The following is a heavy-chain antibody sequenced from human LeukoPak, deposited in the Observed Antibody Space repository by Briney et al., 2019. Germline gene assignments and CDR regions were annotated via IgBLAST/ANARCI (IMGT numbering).Heavy chain of an antibody. J-gene: IGHJ4*02. V-gene: IGHV3-20*04. CDR1: GFTFGDYA. D-gene: IGHD6-19*01. Sequence: PGGSLRLSCAASGFTFGDYAMSWVRQAPGKGLEWVSGIGKNGGNPGYADSVKGRFTISRDNAKNSLYLQMNSLRAEDTALFFCTRDPGTVAIDYWGQGTLVTVSS. CDR2: IGKNGGNP. CDR3: TRDPGTVAIDY.